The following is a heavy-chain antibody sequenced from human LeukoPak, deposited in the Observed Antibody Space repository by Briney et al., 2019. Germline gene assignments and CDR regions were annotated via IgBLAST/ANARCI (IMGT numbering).Heavy chain of an antibody. CDR3: AKDASVAGTTTDFDY. Sequence: GGSLRLSCAASGFTFSSYAMSWVRQAPGKGLEWVSAIRGSGGSTYYADSVKGRFNISRDNSKNTLYLQMNSLRAEDTAVYYCAKDASVAGTTTDFDYWGQGTLVTVSS. CDR1: GFTFSSYA. V-gene: IGHV3-23*01. J-gene: IGHJ4*02. D-gene: IGHD6-19*01. CDR2: IRGSGGST.